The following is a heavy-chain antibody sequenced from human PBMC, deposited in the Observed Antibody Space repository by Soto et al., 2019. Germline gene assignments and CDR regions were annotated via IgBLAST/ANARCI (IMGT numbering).Heavy chain of an antibody. CDR3: ARVGNSSGYYGGDYYYYYGMDV. D-gene: IGHD3-22*01. V-gene: IGHV1-69*13. CDR1: GYTFTSYA. J-gene: IGHJ6*02. CDR2: IIPIFGTA. Sequence: SVKVSCKASGYTFTSYAMHWVRQAPGQRLEWMGWIIPIFGTANYAQKFQGRVTITADESTSTAYMELSSLRSEDTAVYYCARVGNSSGYYGGDYYYYYGMDVWGQGTTVTVSS.